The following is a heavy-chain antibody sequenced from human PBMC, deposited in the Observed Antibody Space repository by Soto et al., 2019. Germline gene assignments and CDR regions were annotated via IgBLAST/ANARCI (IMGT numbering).Heavy chain of an antibody. D-gene: IGHD3-10*01. Sequence: EVQLVESGGGLVEPGGSLRLSCAASGFTFNSYWMTWVRQAPGKGLEWLANINQNGDEKYCADSLKGRFTISRDNARNSLYLQMDSLRVEDTAVYYCGRAALYHSGSRYKPDYWGQRILVTVSS. CDR1: GFTFNSYW. CDR2: INQNGDEK. CDR3: GRAALYHSGSRYKPDY. J-gene: IGHJ4*02. V-gene: IGHV3-7*01.